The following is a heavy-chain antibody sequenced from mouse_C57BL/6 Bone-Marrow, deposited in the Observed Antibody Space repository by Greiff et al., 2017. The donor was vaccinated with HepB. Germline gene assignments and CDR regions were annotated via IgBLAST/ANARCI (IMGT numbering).Heavy chain of an antibody. D-gene: IGHD2-4*01. Sequence: VQLQQSGAELVRPGTSVKMSCKASGYTFTNYWIGWAKQRPGHGLEWIGDIYPGGGYTNYNEKCKGKATLTADKSSSTAYMQFSSLTAEDSAIYYWARWGLRRGGYFDYWGQGTTLTVSS. CDR2: IYPGGGYT. CDR1: GYTFTNYW. J-gene: IGHJ2*01. CDR3: ARWGLRRGGYFDY. V-gene: IGHV1-63*01.